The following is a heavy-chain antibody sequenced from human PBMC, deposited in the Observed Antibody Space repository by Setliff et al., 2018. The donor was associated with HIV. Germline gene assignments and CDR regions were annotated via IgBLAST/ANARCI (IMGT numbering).Heavy chain of an antibody. D-gene: IGHD3-22*01. V-gene: IGHV3-23*01. CDR1: GFTFSSFA. CDR3: AKPRLYDSALEN. J-gene: IGHJ4*02. CDR2: ISGSGGST. Sequence: PGGSLRLSCGASGFTFSSFAMNWVRHAPGKGLEWVSVISGSGGSTFYADSVKGRFTLSRDNSKNTLYLQMNSLTPEDTAVYYCAKPRLYDSALENWGQGTLVTVSS.